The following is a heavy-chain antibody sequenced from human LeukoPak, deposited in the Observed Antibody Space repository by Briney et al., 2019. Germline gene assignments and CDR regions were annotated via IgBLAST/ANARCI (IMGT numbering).Heavy chain of an antibody. CDR2: FYYSGST. CDR1: GGSISNGGYY. Sequence: SQTLSLTCTVSGGSISNGGYYWSWIRQHPGKGLEWIGYFYYSGSTYYNPSLKSRVTISVDTSKNQFSLKLSSVTAADTAVYYCARCSSGWWFDIWGQGTMVTVSS. CDR3: ARCSSGWWFDI. V-gene: IGHV4-31*03. J-gene: IGHJ3*02. D-gene: IGHD6-19*01.